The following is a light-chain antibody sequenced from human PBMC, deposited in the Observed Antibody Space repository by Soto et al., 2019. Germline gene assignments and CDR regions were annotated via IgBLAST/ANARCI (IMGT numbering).Light chain of an antibody. J-gene: IGKJ5*01. CDR1: QTVSSNH. CDR3: QHYGSSPPIT. Sequence: EVVLTQSPGTLSLSPGERATLSCRASQTVSSNHLIWYQQKPGQAPTLLIYGASSRATGIPDRFSGSASGTDFTITISTLEPEDFAVYYCQHYGSSPPITFGQGTRLEIK. CDR2: GAS. V-gene: IGKV3-20*01.